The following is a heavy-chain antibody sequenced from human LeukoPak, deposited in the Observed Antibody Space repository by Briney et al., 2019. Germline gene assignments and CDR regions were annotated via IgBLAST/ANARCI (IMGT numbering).Heavy chain of an antibody. CDR1: GFTFSSYA. CDR2: ISYDGSNK. Sequence: PGGSLRLSCAASGFTFSSYAMHWVRRAPGKGLEWVAVISYDGSNKYYADSVKGRFTISRDNSKNTLYLQMNSLRAEDTAVYYCARDQGGMVRGVAGYWGQGTLVTVSS. CDR3: ARDQGGMVRGVAGY. V-gene: IGHV3-30-3*01. D-gene: IGHD3-10*01. J-gene: IGHJ4*02.